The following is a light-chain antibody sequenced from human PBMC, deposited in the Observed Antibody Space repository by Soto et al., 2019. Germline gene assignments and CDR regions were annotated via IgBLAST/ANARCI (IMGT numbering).Light chain of an antibody. CDR3: QRYRRYPWP. J-gene: IGKJ1*01. Sequence: DIQMTQSPFTLYASVGDRVTISFRAGQTISSWLAWYQHKPGKAPKLLIYTPSTLQTGIPSRLRGSGSVTEFTLTLRSLRPDVFATYFGQRYRRYPWPFGQGPKVEI. CDR2: TPS. V-gene: IGKV1-5*03. CDR1: QTISSW.